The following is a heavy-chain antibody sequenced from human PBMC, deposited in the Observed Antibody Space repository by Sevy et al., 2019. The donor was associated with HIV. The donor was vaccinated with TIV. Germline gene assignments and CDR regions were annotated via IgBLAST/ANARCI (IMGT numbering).Heavy chain of an antibody. CDR3: ARARRAMVRGAINYYYYYMDV. Sequence: SETLSLTCTVSGGSISSYYWSWIRQPPGKGLEWIGYIYYSGSTNYNPSLKSRVTISVDTSKNQFSLKLSFVTAADTAVYYCARARRAMVRGAINYYYYYMDVWGKGTTVTVSS. CDR2: IYYSGST. J-gene: IGHJ6*03. CDR1: GGSISSYY. D-gene: IGHD3-10*01. V-gene: IGHV4-59*01.